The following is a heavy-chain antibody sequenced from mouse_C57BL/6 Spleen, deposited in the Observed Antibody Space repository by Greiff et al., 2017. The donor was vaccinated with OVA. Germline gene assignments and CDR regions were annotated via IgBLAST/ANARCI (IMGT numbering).Heavy chain of an antibody. CDR3: AGEGDYDYIYAMDY. D-gene: IGHD2-4*01. CDR2: INPSNGGT. CDR1: GYAFSSYW. Sequence: QVQLQQSGAELVKPGASVKISCKASGYAFSSYWMNWVKQRPGQGLEWIGNINPSNGGTNYNEKFKSKATLTVDKSSSTAYMQLSSLTSEDSAVYDCAGEGDYDYIYAMDYWGQGTSVTVSS. V-gene: IGHV1-53*01. J-gene: IGHJ4*01.